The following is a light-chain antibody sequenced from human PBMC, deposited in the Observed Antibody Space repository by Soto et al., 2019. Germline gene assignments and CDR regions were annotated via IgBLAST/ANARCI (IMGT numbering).Light chain of an antibody. CDR1: QSVSSSY. V-gene: IGKV3-20*01. CDR2: GAS. CDR3: QYYCNSHWT. Sequence: EFVLTQSPGTLSLSPGERATLSCRASQSVSSSYLAWYLQKPGQPPRILIYGASNRATGIPDRFSGSGSGSDVALTISRLEPEDFAVFYCQYYCNSHWTFVQGTKVEIK. J-gene: IGKJ1*01.